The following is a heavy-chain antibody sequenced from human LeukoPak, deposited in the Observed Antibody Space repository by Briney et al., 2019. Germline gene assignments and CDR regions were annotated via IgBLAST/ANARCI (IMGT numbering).Heavy chain of an antibody. Sequence: ASVKVSCKASSYTFTSYGISWVRQPPGQGLEWMGWISAYNGKTNYAQKLQGRVTMTTDTSTSTAYMELRGLRSDDTAVYYCARDVVVPAAIPTFFGVEPWGQGTLVTVSS. CDR3: ARDVVVPAAIPTFFGVEP. CDR2: ISAYNGKT. CDR1: SYTFTSYG. D-gene: IGHD2-2*02. J-gene: IGHJ5*02. V-gene: IGHV1-18*01.